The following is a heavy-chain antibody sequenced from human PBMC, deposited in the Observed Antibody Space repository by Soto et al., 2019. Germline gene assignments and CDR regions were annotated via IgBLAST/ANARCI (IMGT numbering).Heavy chain of an antibody. V-gene: IGHV1-46*01. CDR1: GYTFALYK. CDR2: INPSAGST. J-gene: IGHJ4*02. D-gene: IGHD3-3*01. CDR3: ARGVSSGYCDY. Sequence: ASVKVSCKASGYTFALYKMHWVRQAPGQGLEWMGMINPSAGSTSYAQKFQGRVTMTRDTSTSTVYMELNSLRSEDTAVYYCARGVSSGYCDYWGQGTLVTVSS.